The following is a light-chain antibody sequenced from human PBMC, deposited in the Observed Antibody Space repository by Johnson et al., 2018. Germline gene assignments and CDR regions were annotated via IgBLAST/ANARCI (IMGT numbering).Light chain of an antibody. CDR1: SSNIGNNY. V-gene: IGLV1-51*02. J-gene: IGLJ1*01. CDR3: GTWDSSLSAGNV. Sequence: QSVLTQPPSVSAAPGQKVTISCSGSSSNIGNNYVSWYQQLPGTAPKLLIYENNKRPSGIPDRFSGSKSGTSATLGITGLQTGDEADDYCGTWDSSLSAGNVFGTGPKVTAL. CDR2: ENN.